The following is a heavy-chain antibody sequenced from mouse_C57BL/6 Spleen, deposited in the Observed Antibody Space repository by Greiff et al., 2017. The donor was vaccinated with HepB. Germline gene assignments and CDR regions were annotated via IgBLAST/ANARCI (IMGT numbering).Heavy chain of an antibody. Sequence: EVQLVESGGGLVKPGGSLKLSCAASGFTFSSYTMSWVRQTPEKRLEWVATISGGGGNTYYPDSVKGRFTISRDNAKNTLYLQMSSLRSEDTALYYCARRPMADWYFDVWGTGTTVTVSS. CDR1: GFTFSSYT. J-gene: IGHJ1*03. V-gene: IGHV5-9*01. CDR3: ARRPMADWYFDV. CDR2: ISGGGGNT. D-gene: IGHD3-3*01.